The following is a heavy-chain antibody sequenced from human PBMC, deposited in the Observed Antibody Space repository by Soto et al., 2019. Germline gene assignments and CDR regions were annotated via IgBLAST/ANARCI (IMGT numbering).Heavy chain of an antibody. CDR1: GFNFRSYA. D-gene: IGHD6-13*01. Sequence: EVQLLESGGGLVQPGGSLRLSCAASGFNFRSYAMSWVRQAPGKGLEWVSAISGSGGSTYYADSVKGRFTISRDNSKNTLYLQMNSLRAEDTAVYYCAKQRVSSWYEWPLDIWGQGTMVTVSS. CDR3: AKQRVSSWYEWPLDI. V-gene: IGHV3-23*01. J-gene: IGHJ3*02. CDR2: ISGSGGST.